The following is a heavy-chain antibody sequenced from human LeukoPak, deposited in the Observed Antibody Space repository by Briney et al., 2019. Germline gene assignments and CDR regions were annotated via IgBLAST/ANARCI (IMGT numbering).Heavy chain of an antibody. CDR1: GFTFTNYW. J-gene: IGHJ4*02. D-gene: IGHD1-26*01. CDR3: ARGMGAPDY. Sequence: GGSLRLSCAASGFTFTNYWMTWVRQAPKGLEWVANINQDGSEKHFVDSVKGRFTISRDNAKNSLSLQMSSLRTEDTAVYFCARGMGAPDYWGQGTLVTVSS. V-gene: IGHV3-7*01. CDR2: INQDGSEK.